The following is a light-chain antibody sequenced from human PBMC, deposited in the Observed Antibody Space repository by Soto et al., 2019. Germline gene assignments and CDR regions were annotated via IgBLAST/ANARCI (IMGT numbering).Light chain of an antibody. CDR2: DAS. V-gene: IGKV3-11*01. CDR3: QQRSNWPPVIT. CDR1: QTFSSH. Sequence: EIVLTQSPATLSLSPGERATLSCRASQTFSSHLAWYQQKPGQAPRLLIYDASKRATGIPARFSGRGSGTDFTLTISILEPEDFAVYYCQQRSNWPPVITFGQGTRLEIK. J-gene: IGKJ5*01.